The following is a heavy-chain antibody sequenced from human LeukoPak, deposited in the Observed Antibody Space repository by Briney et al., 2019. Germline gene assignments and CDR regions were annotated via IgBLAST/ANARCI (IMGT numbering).Heavy chain of an antibody. CDR1: GFTFSSYG. V-gene: IGHV3-33*06. CDR3: AKSDDFWSGYLSGY. Sequence: GGSLRLSCAASGFTFSSYGVHWVRQAPGKGLEWVAVIWYGGSNKYYADSVKGRFTISRDNSKNTLYLQMNSLRAEDTAVYYCAKSDDFWSGYLSGYWGQGTLVTVSS. J-gene: IGHJ4*02. D-gene: IGHD3-3*01. CDR2: IWYGGSNK.